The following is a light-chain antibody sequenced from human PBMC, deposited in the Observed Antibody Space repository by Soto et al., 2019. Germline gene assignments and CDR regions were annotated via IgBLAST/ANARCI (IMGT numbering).Light chain of an antibody. CDR2: NVS. CDR1: QTVTNNH. J-gene: IGKJ1*01. Sequence: EIVLTQSPDTLSLSPGGRATLSCRASQTVTNNHLAWYQQKPGQAPRLLIYNVSRSATGIPDRFSGSGSGTDFTLTISRLEPEDFAVYYCQQYGSSPTWTFGLGTRVEIK. CDR3: QQYGSSPTWT. V-gene: IGKV3-20*01.